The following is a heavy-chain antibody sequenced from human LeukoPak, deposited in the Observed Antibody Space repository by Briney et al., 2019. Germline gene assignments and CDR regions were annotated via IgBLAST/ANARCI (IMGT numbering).Heavy chain of an antibody. J-gene: IGHJ3*02. CDR3: ARGGYFGSGVDAFDI. D-gene: IGHD3-10*01. CDR2: ISHSGTT. Sequence: SETLSLTCTVSGGSISSGVNYWTWIRQPPGKGLEWIGYISHSGTTFYTSSLKSRVTISVDRSKSQFSLKLSSVTAADTAVYYCARGGYFGSGVDAFDIWGQGTLVTVSS. V-gene: IGHV4-30-2*01. CDR1: GGSISSGVNY.